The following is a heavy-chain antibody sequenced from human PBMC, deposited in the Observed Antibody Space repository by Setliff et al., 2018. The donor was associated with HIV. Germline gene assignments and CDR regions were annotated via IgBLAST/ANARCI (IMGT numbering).Heavy chain of an antibody. J-gene: IGHJ4*02. D-gene: IGHD3-10*01. CDR1: GYTFNRYG. V-gene: IGHV1-18*01. Sequence: ASVKVSCKASGYTFNRYGISWVRQAPGQGLEWMGWISAFNGNTNYAQKLQGRFTMTTDTLTSTAYMELRSLRSDDTAVYYCARRGNYYASAFDYWGQGTLVTVSS. CDR2: ISAFNGNT. CDR3: ARRGNYYASAFDY.